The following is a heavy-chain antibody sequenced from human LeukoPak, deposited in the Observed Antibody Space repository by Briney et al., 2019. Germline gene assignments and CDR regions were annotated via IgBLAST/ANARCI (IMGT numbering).Heavy chain of an antibody. J-gene: IGHJ3*02. V-gene: IGHV3-30*18. Sequence: GGSLRLSCAASGFTFSSYGIHWVRQAPGKGLEWVAVISYDGSDKYYADSVKGRFTISSDNSKNTLYLQMNSLRAEDTALYYCAKGYYDSSGQDAFDIWGQGTMVTVSS. CDR2: ISYDGSDK. D-gene: IGHD3-22*01. CDR1: GFTFSSYG. CDR3: AKGYYDSSGQDAFDI.